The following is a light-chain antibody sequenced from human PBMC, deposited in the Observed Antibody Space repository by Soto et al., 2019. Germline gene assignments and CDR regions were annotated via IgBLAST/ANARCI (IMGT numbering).Light chain of an antibody. CDR1: QSVSYY. Sequence: IVLTQSPATLSLSPGERATLSCRASQSVSYYLAWYQQRLGQAPRLLIYGASSGATGIPDRFSGSGSGTDFTLTISRLEPEDFAIYYCQQYGGVPYTFGQGTKVDIK. CDR2: GAS. CDR3: QQYGGVPYT. J-gene: IGKJ2*01. V-gene: IGKV3-20*01.